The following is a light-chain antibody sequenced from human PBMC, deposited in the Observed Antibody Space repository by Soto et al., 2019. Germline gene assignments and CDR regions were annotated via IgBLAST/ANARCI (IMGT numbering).Light chain of an antibody. CDR2: ATS. Sequence: DIQMAQSPSSLSASVGDRVTITCRASQSISSYLNWYQKKPGKAPQLLIYATSTLQSGVPSRFSGSVSGTDFPLSISSLQPEDFATYYCQQSYHTPLTFCPGTKGDNK. V-gene: IGKV1-39*01. CDR1: QSISSY. J-gene: IGKJ3*01. CDR3: QQSYHTPLT.